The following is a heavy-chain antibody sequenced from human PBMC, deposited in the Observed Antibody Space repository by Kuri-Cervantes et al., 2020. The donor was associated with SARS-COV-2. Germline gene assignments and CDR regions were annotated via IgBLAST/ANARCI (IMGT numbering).Heavy chain of an antibody. CDR1: GGTFNSYA. D-gene: IGHD2-15*01. V-gene: IGHV1-69*06. J-gene: IGHJ3*02. Sequence: SVKVSCKASGGTFNSYAINWVRQAPGQGLGWLGGIISFFGTTNYAQKFQGRITLTADKSTTTAYMELSNLRSEDTAIYYCATVMGVVVFEIWGQGTMVTVSS. CDR2: IISFFGTT. CDR3: ATVMGVVVFEI.